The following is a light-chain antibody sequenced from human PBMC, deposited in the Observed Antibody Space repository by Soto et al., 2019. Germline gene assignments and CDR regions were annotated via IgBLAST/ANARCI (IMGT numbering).Light chain of an antibody. Sequence: DIQMTQSPSALSASVGDRVTITCRASQSISTYFNWYQQKPGKAPNLLIYSASTLQSGVPSRFSGSGSGTDFTLTISSLQPEDFATYYCLQSYSTPWTFGQGTKVEVK. CDR3: LQSYSTPWT. CDR1: QSISTY. CDR2: SAS. V-gene: IGKV1-39*01. J-gene: IGKJ1*01.